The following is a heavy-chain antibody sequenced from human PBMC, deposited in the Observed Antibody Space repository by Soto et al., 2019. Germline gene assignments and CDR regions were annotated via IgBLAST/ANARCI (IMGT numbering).Heavy chain of an antibody. Sequence: EVQLVESGGGLVQPGGSLRLSCAASGLTVSSKSMSWVRQPPGKGLEWVSVIYSGGNTYYSDSVKGRFTISRDNSKNTLYLQMNSLRGEDTAVYYCARGGRVNAFDVWGQGTMVTVSS. D-gene: IGHD2-21*01. CDR1: GLTVSSKS. J-gene: IGHJ3*01. CDR3: ARGGRVNAFDV. V-gene: IGHV3-66*01. CDR2: IYSGGNT.